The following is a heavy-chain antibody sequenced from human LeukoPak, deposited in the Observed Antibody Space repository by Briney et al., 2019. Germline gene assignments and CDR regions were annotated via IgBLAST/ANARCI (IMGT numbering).Heavy chain of an antibody. CDR2: ISGSGGST. D-gene: IGHD3-22*01. V-gene: IGHV3-23*01. J-gene: IGHJ3*02. Sequence: SGGSLRLSCAASGFTFSSYGMSWVRQAPGKGLEWVSAISGSGGSTYYADSVKGRFIISRDNSKNTLYLQMNSQRAEDTAVYYCANDGAYYDSSTDAFDIWGQGTMVTVSS. CDR3: ANDGAYYDSSTDAFDI. CDR1: GFTFSSYG.